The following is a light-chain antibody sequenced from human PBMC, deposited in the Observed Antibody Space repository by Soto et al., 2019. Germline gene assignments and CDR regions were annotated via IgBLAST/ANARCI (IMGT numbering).Light chain of an antibody. J-gene: IGKJ5*01. V-gene: IGKV3D-20*01. CDR1: ERVSSSY. CDR2: DAS. CDR3: QQYGSSPIT. Sequence: IGFKNSPATVSLSPGERATLSCGASERVSSSYVAWYQMKAGLAPRLLIHDASTRASGIPDRFRGSKSGTDFTLTIRGLEPEDAALYYCQQYGSSPITFGQGTRLEIK.